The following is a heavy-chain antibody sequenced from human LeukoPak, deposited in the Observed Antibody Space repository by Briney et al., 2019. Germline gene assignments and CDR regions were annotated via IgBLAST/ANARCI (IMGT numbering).Heavy chain of an antibody. D-gene: IGHD3-10*01. J-gene: IGHJ4*02. CDR2: INPKRGDT. Sequence: GSVTVSLQGSGYTLPHYLFYAVGPAPGRGVEGVGWINPKRGDTNYAQKFQGRVNLTRDTSISTDYMNLSSLRSDDTAVYYCARIRGGGAYDSGYSRWDFDYWGQGTLVTVSS. V-gene: IGHV1-2*02. CDR1: GYTLPHYL. CDR3: ARIRGGGAYDSGYSRWDFDY.